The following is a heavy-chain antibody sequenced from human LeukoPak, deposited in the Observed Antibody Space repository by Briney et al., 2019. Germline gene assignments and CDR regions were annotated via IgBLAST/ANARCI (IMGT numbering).Heavy chain of an antibody. J-gene: IGHJ3*02. Sequence: SETLSLTCTVSGGSISSYYWRWIRQPPGKGLEWIGYIHYRGSTNYNPSLKSRVTISVDTSKNQFSLKLSSVTAADTAVYYCARDLGTYYYDSSGPDAFDIWGQGTMVTVSS. CDR3: ARDLGTYYYDSSGPDAFDI. CDR1: GGSISSYY. D-gene: IGHD3-22*01. CDR2: IHYRGST. V-gene: IGHV4-59*12.